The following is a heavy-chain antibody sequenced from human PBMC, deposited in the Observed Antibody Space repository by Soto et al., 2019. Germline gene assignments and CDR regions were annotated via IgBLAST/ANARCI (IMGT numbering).Heavy chain of an antibody. Sequence: PVGSLRLSCAASGFTFSSYAMHWVRQAPGKGLEYVSAISSNGGSTYYANSVKGRFTISRDNSKNTLYLQMGSLRAEDMAVYYCTLCERRDRQLPSKWGQGSLVTVSS. CDR1: GFTFSSYA. V-gene: IGHV3-64*01. CDR2: ISSNGGST. J-gene: IGHJ4*02. D-gene: IGHD2-2*01. CDR3: TLCERRDRQLPSK.